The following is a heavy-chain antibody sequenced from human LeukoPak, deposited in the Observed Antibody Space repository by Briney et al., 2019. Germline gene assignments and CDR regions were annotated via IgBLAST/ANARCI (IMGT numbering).Heavy chain of an antibody. J-gene: IGHJ4*02. CDR3: ARPNYSSGWYESDY. Sequence: GASVKVSCKASGYTFTGYYMHWVRQAPGQGLEWMGRIIPILGIANYAQKFQGRVTITADKSTSTAYMELSSLRSEDTAVYYCARPNYSSGWYESDYWGQGTLVTVSS. CDR2: IIPILGIA. CDR1: GYTFTGYY. D-gene: IGHD6-19*01. V-gene: IGHV1-69*02.